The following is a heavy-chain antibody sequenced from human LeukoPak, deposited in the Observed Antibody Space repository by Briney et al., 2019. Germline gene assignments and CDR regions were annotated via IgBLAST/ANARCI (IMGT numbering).Heavy chain of an antibody. D-gene: IGHD3/OR15-3a*01. CDR1: GASASGKF. V-gene: IGHV4-59*02. CDR2: IYYSGST. Sequence: SETLSLTCTVSGASASGKFWSWIRHSPGNGLEWIGLIYYSGSTKFNPSLKSRVAMSVDTSNNQFSLSLNSVTTTDTAVYFCVGGGDWLPEYWGHGTQVIVSS. CDR3: VGGGDWLPEY. J-gene: IGHJ4*01.